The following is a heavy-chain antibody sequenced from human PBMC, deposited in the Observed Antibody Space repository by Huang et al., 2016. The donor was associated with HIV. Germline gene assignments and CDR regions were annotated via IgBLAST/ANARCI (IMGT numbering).Heavy chain of an antibody. CDR1: GYTITDYY. CDR3: ARGELDIVTSDPYYFDR. CDR2: INPNSGAT. J-gene: IGHJ4*02. Sequence: QVQLVQSGAEVKRPGASVKVSCKASGYTITDYYMHWVRQAPGQGLEWMGWINPNSGATNFAQKFQGRVTLTTDSSLPTAYMELNSLRSDDTAVYYCARGELDIVTSDPYYFDRWGPGTLVTVSS. V-gene: IGHV1-2*02. D-gene: IGHD1-26*01.